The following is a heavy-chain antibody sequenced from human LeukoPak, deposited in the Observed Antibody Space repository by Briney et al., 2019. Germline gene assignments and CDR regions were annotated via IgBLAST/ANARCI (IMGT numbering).Heavy chain of an antibody. Sequence: GGSLRLSCAASRFTLSSYGMHWVRQAPGKGLEWVTFIRYDGGNKYYADSVKGRFTISRDNSKNSLYLQMNSLRPEDTAVYYCAKDHLVLHAFDIWGQGTMVTVSS. D-gene: IGHD1-26*01. CDR3: AKDHLVLHAFDI. J-gene: IGHJ3*02. CDR1: RFTLSSYG. CDR2: IRYDGGNK. V-gene: IGHV3-30*02.